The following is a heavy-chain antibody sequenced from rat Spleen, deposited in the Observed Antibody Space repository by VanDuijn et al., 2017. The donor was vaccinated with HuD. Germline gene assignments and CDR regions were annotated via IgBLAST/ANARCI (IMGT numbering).Heavy chain of an antibody. CDR3: ARRHYGYTDYFDY. CDR2: VIYDGSTT. D-gene: IGHD1-9*01. J-gene: IGHJ2*01. Sequence: EVQLVESGGGLVQPGRSMKISCAASGFTFSDYAMAWVRQAPEKGLEWVATVIYDGSTTYYRDSVKGRFTVSRDNAKSTLSLQMDSLRSEDTATYYCARRHYGYTDYFDYWGQGVMVTVSS. CDR1: GFTFSDYA. V-gene: IGHV5-17*01.